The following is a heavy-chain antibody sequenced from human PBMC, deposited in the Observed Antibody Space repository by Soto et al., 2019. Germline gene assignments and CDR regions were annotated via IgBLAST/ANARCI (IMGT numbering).Heavy chain of an antibody. J-gene: IGHJ6*02. Sequence: PGESLKISGKGSGYSFTSYWISWVREMHETGKELMGRIDTSDSYTNYSPSFQGHVTISADKSISTAYMQWSSLKDTDTAMYYRAPWAPSPPGGYYTPGMDVWGQGTTVTVSS. V-gene: IGHV5-10-1*01. CDR3: APWAPSPPGGYYTPGMDV. CDR2: IDTSDSYT. D-gene: IGHD3-3*01. CDR1: GYSFTSYW.